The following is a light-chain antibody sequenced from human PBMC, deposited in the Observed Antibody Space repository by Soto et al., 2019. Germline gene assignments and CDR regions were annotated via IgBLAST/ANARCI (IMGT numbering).Light chain of an antibody. CDR2: DIS. Sequence: QSALTQPVSVSGSPGQSITISCTGTSSDVGDYNYVSWYQQHPGKAPKLMIYDISNRPSGVSNRFSGSKSGNTASLTISGLQAEDEADYYCSSYTTSSTSVVFGGGTQLTVL. CDR1: SSDVGDYNY. J-gene: IGLJ2*01. V-gene: IGLV2-14*01. CDR3: SSYTTSSTSVV.